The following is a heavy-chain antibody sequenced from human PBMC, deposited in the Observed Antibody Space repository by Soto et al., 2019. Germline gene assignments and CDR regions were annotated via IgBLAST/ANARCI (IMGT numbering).Heavy chain of an antibody. J-gene: IGHJ4*02. Sequence: PGGSLRLSCAASGFTFSSYAMHWVRQAPGKGLEWVAVISYDGSNKYYADSVKGRFTISRDNSKNTLYLQMNSLRAEDTAVYYCARDRGYYGSGGSTSWGQGTLVTVSS. V-gene: IGHV3-30-3*01. D-gene: IGHD3-10*01. CDR2: ISYDGSNK. CDR3: ARDRGYYGSGGSTS. CDR1: GFTFSSYA.